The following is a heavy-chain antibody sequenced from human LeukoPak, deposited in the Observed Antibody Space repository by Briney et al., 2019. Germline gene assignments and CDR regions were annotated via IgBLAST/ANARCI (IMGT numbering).Heavy chain of an antibody. Sequence: GRSLRLPCTASGFTFGDYAMSWVRQAPGKGLEWVGFIRSKAYGGTTEYAASVKGRFTISRDDSKSIAYLQMNSLKTEDTAVYYCTRTKGATTHFDYWGQGTLATVSS. CDR3: TRTKGATTHFDY. CDR1: GFTFGDYA. V-gene: IGHV3-49*04. D-gene: IGHD1-26*01. J-gene: IGHJ4*02. CDR2: IRSKAYGGTT.